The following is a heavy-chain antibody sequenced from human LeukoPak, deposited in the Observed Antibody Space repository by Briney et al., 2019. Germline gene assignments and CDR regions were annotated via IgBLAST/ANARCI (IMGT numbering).Heavy chain of an antibody. CDR1: GLTSGSYC. V-gene: IGHV3-7*03. Sequence: GLSLRLSCAASGLTSGSYCMSLVRHTPGKGLDWVANIKHDGSERNYMESVKGRFTISRDNGKTSLHLQMNNLRAEDTAVYYCAAGSGWSSEYWGQGTLVTVSS. D-gene: IGHD6-19*01. CDR3: AAGSGWSSEY. CDR2: IKHDGSER. J-gene: IGHJ4*02.